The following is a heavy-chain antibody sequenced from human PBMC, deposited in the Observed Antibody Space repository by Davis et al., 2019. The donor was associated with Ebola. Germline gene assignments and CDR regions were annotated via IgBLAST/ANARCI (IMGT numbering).Heavy chain of an antibody. Sequence: MPSATLSLTFAVSAVSFSGYYCSWIRQPPGKGLEWIGEINHSGSTNYNPSLKSRVTISVDTSKNQFSLKLSSVTAADTAVYFCARGLRSLDYWGQGTLVTVSS. V-gene: IGHV4-34*01. D-gene: IGHD2-15*01. CDR1: AVSFSGYY. J-gene: IGHJ4*02. CDR3: ARGLRSLDY. CDR2: INHSGST.